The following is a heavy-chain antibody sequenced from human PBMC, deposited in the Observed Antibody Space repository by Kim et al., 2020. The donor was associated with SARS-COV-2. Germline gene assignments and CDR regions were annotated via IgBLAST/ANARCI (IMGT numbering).Heavy chain of an antibody. CDR1: GFTFSSYA. V-gene: IGHV3-30-3*01. D-gene: IGHD1-26*01. Sequence: GGSLRLSCAASGFTFSSYAMHWVRQAPGKGLEWVAVISYDGSNKYYADSVKGRFTISRDNSKNTLYLQMNSLRAEDTAVYYCARDWASSGSYSRFDYWGQGTLVTVSS. CDR2: ISYDGSNK. CDR3: ARDWASSGSYSRFDY. J-gene: IGHJ4*02.